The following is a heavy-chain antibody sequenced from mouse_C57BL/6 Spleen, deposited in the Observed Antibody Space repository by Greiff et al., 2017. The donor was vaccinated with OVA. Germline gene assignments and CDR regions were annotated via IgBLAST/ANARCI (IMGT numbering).Heavy chain of an antibody. V-gene: IGHV1-82*01. CDR2: IYPGDGDT. CDR3: ARSWGKEYFDV. Sequence: VQLQESGPELVKPGASVKISCKASGYAFSSSWMNWVKQRPGKGLEWIGRIYPGDGDTNYNGKFKGKATLTADKSSSTAYMQLSSLTSEDSAVYFCARSWGKEYFDVWGTGTTVTVSS. D-gene: IGHD1-3*01. CDR1: GYAFSSSW. J-gene: IGHJ1*03.